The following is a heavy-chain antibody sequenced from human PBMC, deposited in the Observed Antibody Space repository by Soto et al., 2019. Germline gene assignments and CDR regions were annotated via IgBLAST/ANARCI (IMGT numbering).Heavy chain of an antibody. CDR2: ISGSGTT. D-gene: IGHD6-19*01. Sequence: GGSLRLSCVASGFAFCRYVLSWVRQAPGKGLEWVAAISGSGTTYYTDSLEGRVTISRDNSENTLSLQLNSLTAEDTAVYFCARYGSHWYLDNWGQGTPVTVSS. J-gene: IGHJ4*02. CDR1: GFAFCRYV. V-gene: IGHV3-23*01. CDR3: ARYGSHWYLDN.